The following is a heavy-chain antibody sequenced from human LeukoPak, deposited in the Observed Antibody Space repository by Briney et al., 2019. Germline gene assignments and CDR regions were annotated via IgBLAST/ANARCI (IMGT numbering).Heavy chain of an antibody. V-gene: IGHV4-30-4*01. CDR1: GGSISSGDYY. CDR3: ARPYYYDSRIDP. Sequence: SETLPLTCTVSGGSISSGDYYWSWIRQPPGKGLEWIGYMYYSGSTYYNPSLKSRATISVDTSKNQFSLKLSSVTAADTAVYYCARPYYYDSRIDPWGQGTLVTVSS. D-gene: IGHD3-22*01. CDR2: MYYSGST. J-gene: IGHJ5*02.